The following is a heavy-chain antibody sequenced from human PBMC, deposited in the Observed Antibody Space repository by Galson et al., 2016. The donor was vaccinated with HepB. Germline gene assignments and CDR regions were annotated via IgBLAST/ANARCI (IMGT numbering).Heavy chain of an antibody. J-gene: IGHJ4*02. Sequence: SETLSLTCTVSSDSLSTSAWWSWVRQSPRKGLEWIGEINDSGTTNYNPSLEGRVTISVDTSKNQFSLWLTSVTAADTAVYYCARGGEDGSDSEDGVDYWGQGTLVTVSS. D-gene: IGHD2-21*02. V-gene: IGHV4-4*02. CDR2: INDSGTT. CDR1: SDSLSTSAW. CDR3: ARGGEDGSDSEDGVDY.